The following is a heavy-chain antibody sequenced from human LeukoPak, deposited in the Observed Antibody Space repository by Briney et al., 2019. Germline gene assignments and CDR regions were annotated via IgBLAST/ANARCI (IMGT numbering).Heavy chain of an antibody. CDR2: SGTNT. Sequence: PGGSLRLSCAASGFTFTSYSMIWVRQAPGKGLEWVPTSGTNTYYADSVKGRFTISRDNSKNTLFLQMNSLRAEDTAVYHCARDKWLDYWGQGTLVTVSS. J-gene: IGHJ4*02. CDR1: GFTFTSYS. CDR3: ARDKWLDY. V-gene: IGHV3-23*01. D-gene: IGHD5-24*01.